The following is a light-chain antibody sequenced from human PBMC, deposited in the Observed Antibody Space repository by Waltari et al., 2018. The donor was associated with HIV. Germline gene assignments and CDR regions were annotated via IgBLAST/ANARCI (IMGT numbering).Light chain of an antibody. V-gene: IGKV3-11*01. Sequence: EIVLTQSPATLSLSTGERASLACRASQSVGGYLSWYQQKPGQGPRLLIYDASNRATGIPARFSGSGSGTDFTLTISSLEPEDFAVYYCQQRSSWLTFGGGTKVEIK. J-gene: IGKJ4*01. CDR1: QSVGGY. CDR3: QQRSSWLT. CDR2: DAS.